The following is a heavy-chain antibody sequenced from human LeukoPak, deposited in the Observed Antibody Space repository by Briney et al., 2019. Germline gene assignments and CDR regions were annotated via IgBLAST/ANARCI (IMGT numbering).Heavy chain of an antibody. D-gene: IGHD4-11*01. CDR2: IYNSGST. V-gene: IGHV4-61*02. Sequence: PSETLSLTCTVSGGSISSGSYYWSWIRQPAGKGLEWIGRIYNSGSTNYNPSLKSRVTISVDTSKDQFSLKLSSVTAADTAVYYCAREDYRSAFDIWGQGTMVTVSS. J-gene: IGHJ3*02. CDR1: GGSISSGSYY. CDR3: AREDYRSAFDI.